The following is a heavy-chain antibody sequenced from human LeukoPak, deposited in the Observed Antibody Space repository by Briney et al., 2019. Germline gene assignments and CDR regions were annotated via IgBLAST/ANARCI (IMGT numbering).Heavy chain of an antibody. J-gene: IGHJ4*02. Sequence: RPSETLSLTCVVYGGSFSGYYWSWIRQPPGKGLEWIGETNHSGSTNYNPSLKSRVTISVDTSKNQFSLKLSSMTAADTAVYYCARGRLSSRYCSSTSCYRESYWGQGTLVTVSS. D-gene: IGHD2-2*01. CDR2: TNHSGST. V-gene: IGHV4-34*01. CDR1: GGSFSGYY. CDR3: ARGRLSSRYCSSTSCYRESY.